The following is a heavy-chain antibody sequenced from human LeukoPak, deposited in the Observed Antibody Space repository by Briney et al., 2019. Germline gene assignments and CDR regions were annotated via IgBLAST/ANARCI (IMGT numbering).Heavy chain of an antibody. D-gene: IGHD5-12*01. CDR3: TKSRLSFSGQADH. CDR1: GFTFSTYG. J-gene: IGHJ4*02. Sequence: GGSLRLSCAASGFTFSTYGMTWVRQAPGKGLEWISYISSSSDSIKYADSVKGRFTSSRDNAKNSLYLQMNSLRAEDTAVYYCTKSRLSFSGQADHWRQGTLVTVSP. CDR2: ISSSSDSI. V-gene: IGHV3-48*04.